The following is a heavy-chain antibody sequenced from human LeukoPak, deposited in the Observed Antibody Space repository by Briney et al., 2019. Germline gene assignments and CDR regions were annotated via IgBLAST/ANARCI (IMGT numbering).Heavy chain of an antibody. J-gene: IGHJ4*02. CDR1: GGSISGYY. Sequence: PSETQSLTRAVYGGSISGYYWSWIRQPPGKGLEWIGEINHSGSTNYNPSLKSRVTISVDTSKNQFSLKLSSVTAADTAVYYCARGHYYGSGSYSPFDYWGQGTLVTVSS. CDR3: ARGHYYGSGSYSPFDY. D-gene: IGHD3-10*01. V-gene: IGHV4-34*01. CDR2: INHSGST.